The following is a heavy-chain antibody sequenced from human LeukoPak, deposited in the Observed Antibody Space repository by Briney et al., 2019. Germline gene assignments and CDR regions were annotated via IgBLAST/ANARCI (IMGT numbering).Heavy chain of an antibody. D-gene: IGHD6-13*01. Sequence: RASVTVSCKASGYTFTSYDINWVRQAAGQGREWMGWMNPNSGNTGYAQKFQGRVTMTRNTSISTAYMELSSLRSEDTAVYYCARAWAAAGRRYFDYWGQGTLVTVSS. CDR2: MNPNSGNT. V-gene: IGHV1-8*01. CDR3: ARAWAAAGRRYFDY. CDR1: GYTFTSYD. J-gene: IGHJ4*02.